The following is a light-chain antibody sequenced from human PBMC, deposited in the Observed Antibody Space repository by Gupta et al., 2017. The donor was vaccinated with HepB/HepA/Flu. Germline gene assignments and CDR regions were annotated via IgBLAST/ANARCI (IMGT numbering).Light chain of an antibody. J-gene: IGKJ2*01. CDR3: QQYGSSPPST. CDR1: QSVSSSY. Sequence: EIVLTQPPGTLSLSPGERATLSCRASQSVSSSYLAWYQQKPGQAPRLLIYGASSRATGIPDRFSGSGYGTDFTLTISRLEPEDFAVYYCQQYGSSPPSTFGQGTKMEIK. CDR2: GAS. V-gene: IGKV3-20*01.